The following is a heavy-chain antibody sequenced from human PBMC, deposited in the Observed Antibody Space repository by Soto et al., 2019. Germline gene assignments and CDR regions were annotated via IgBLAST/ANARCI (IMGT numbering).Heavy chain of an antibody. CDR1: GGSISISNW. D-gene: IGHD1-26*01. Sequence: QVQLQESGPGLVKPSETLSLKCAVSGGSISISNWWSWVRQTPGKGLEWIGQIHHSGSTNYSPSLTSRVTISVDKSKNQFSLKMNSVTAADTAVYYCARGGYYFYMDVLGKGTTVTVSS. CDR2: IHHSGST. CDR3: ARGGYYFYMDV. J-gene: IGHJ6*03. V-gene: IGHV4-4*02.